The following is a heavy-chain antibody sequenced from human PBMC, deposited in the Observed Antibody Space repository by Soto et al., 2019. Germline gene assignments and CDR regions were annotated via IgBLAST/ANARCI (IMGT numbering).Heavy chain of an antibody. CDR3: AREGRYCSGGSCYLYGMGV. Sequence: SETLSLTCTVSGGSISSGDYYWSWIRQAPGKGLEWIGYIYHSGSTYYNPSLKSRVTVSVDTSKNQFSLKLSSVTAADAAVYYCAREGRYCSGGSCYLYGMGVWGQGTTVTVSS. CDR2: IYHSGST. V-gene: IGHV4-30-4*01. CDR1: GGSISSGDYY. J-gene: IGHJ6*02. D-gene: IGHD2-15*01.